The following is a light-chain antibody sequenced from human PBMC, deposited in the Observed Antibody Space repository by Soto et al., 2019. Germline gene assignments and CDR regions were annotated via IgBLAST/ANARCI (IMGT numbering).Light chain of an antibody. CDR2: AAS. CDR3: LQDNTFPLT. CDR1: QGIRND. J-gene: IGKJ2*01. V-gene: IGKV1-6*01. Sequence: IQMTQSPSSLSASLGDRVTITCRASQGIRNDLTWYQQKPGQAPKVLMYAASRSQTGVPSRFSGSGSGTDFTLTISGLQSEDFATYYCLQDNTFPLTFGQGTKLEIK.